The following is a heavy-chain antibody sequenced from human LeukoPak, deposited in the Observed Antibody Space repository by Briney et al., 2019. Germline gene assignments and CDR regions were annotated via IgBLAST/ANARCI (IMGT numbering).Heavy chain of an antibody. V-gene: IGHV4-34*01. D-gene: IGHD3-22*01. CDR1: GGSFSGYY. J-gene: IGHJ4*02. Sequence: SETLSLTCAVYGGSFSGYYWSWIRQPPGKGLEWIGEINHSGSTNYNPSLKSRVTISVDTSKNQFSLKLSSVTAADTAVYYCARARGSSGYYYETDYWGQGTLVTVSS. CDR2: INHSGST. CDR3: ARARGSSGYYYETDY.